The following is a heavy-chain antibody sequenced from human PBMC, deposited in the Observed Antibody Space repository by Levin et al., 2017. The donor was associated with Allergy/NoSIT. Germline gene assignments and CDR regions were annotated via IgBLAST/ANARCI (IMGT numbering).Heavy chain of an antibody. CDR2: VNGNGGST. CDR1: GLTFSSYA. D-gene: IGHD7-27*01. Sequence: GGSLRLSCAASGLTFSSYAMSWVRQAPGKGLEWVANVNGNGGSTNYADSVQGRFVISRDNFKDMLYLEMNRLRVEDTAVFYYAKRGPGLAFDVWGQGTMVTVSS. J-gene: IGHJ3*01. V-gene: IGHV3-23*01. CDR3: AKRGPGLAFDV.